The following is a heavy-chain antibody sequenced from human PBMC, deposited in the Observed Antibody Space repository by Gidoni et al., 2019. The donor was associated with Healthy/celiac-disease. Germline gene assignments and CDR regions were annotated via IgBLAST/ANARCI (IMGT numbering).Heavy chain of an antibody. CDR1: GFTFSSYD. Sequence: EVQLVESGGGLVQPGGSLRLSCAASGFTFSSYDMHWVRQATGKGLGWVSAIGTAGDPYYPGSVKGRFTISRENAKNSLYLQMNSLRAGDTAVYYCARGGYCSGGSCYYPWYFDLWGRGTLVTVSS. CDR3: ARGGYCSGGSCYYPWYFDL. D-gene: IGHD2-15*01. V-gene: IGHV3-13*05. CDR2: IGTAGDP. J-gene: IGHJ2*01.